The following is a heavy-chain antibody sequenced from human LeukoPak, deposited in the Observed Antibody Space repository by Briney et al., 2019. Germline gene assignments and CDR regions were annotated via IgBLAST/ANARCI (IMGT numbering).Heavy chain of an antibody. J-gene: IGHJ5*02. CDR3: ARGARFDP. CDR1: GGSFSGYY. CDR2: INHSGST. V-gene: IGHV4-34*01. Sequence: SETLSLTCAVYGGSFSGYYWSWIRQPPGKGLEWIGEINHSGSTNYNPSLKSRVTISVDTSKNQFSLKLSSVTAADTAVYYCARGARFDPWGQGTLVTVSS.